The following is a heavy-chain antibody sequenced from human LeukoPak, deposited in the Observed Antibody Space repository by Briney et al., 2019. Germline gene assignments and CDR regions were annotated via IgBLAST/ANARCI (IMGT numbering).Heavy chain of an antibody. CDR3: ATYLRTTGTYYFDY. CDR1: GGSIGGSSRY. J-gene: IGHJ4*02. V-gene: IGHV4-39*01. CDR2: IYYSGNT. Sequence: SETLSLTCTVSGGSIGGSSRYWGWIRQPPGKGLEWIGSIYYSGNTYYNPSLNSRVTISVDTSKNQFSLKLSSVTAADTAVYYCATYLRTTGTYYFDYWGQGTLVTVSS. D-gene: IGHD1-1*01.